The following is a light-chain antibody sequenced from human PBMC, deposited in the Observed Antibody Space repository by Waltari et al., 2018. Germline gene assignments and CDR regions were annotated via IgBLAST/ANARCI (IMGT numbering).Light chain of an antibody. CDR1: SLRRYY. CDR3: LSRDTTSTRV. V-gene: IGLV3-19*01. J-gene: IGLJ3*02. CDR2: GQD. Sequence: SPELTQDPAVSVALGQTVSITCQGDSLRRYYASWYQQRPGQAPILILYGQDNRPSGIPDRFSGSTSGNTASLTITGAQAEDEADYYCLSRDTTSTRVFGGGTRLTV.